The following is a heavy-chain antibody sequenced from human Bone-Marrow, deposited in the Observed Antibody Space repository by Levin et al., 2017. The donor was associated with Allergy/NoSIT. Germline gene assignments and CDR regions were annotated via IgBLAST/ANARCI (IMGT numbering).Heavy chain of an antibody. CDR3: ASWVATISDFDY. CDR1: GFTFSSYA. J-gene: IGHJ4*02. D-gene: IGHD5-12*01. CDR2: ISYDGRNK. V-gene: IGHV3-30*04. Sequence: GGSLRLSCAASGFTFSSYAMYWVRQTPGKGLEWVAVISYDGRNKYYADSVKGRFSISRDNSKNTLYLQMNSLRAEDTAVYYCASWVATISDFDYWGQGTLVTVSS.